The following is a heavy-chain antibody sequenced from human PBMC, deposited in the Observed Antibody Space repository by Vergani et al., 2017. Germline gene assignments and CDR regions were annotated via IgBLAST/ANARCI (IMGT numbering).Heavy chain of an antibody. CDR2: IYTSGST. Sequence: QVQLQESGPGLVKPSQTLSLTCTVSGGSISSGSYYWSWIRQPVGKGLEWIGRIYTSGSTNYNPSLKSRVTISVDKSKNQFSLKLSSVTAADTAVYYCARDPPSGGYGGYYYYYYGMDVWGQGTTVTVSS. CDR1: GGSISSGSYY. V-gene: IGHV4-61*02. CDR3: ARDPPSGGYGGYYYYYYGMDV. J-gene: IGHJ6*02. D-gene: IGHD1-26*01.